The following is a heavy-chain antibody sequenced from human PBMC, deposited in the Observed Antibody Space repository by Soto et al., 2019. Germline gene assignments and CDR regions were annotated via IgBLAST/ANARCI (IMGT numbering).Heavy chain of an antibody. V-gene: IGHV3-23*01. D-gene: IGHD3-16*01. CDR2: INRSGST. CDR1: GFTLSSYA. J-gene: IGHJ4*02. Sequence: GGSLRLSRAASGFTLSSYAMSWVRQAPGKGLEWVSTINRSGSTFYADSVKGRFTISRDNSKNTLYLQMNSLRAEDTAVYFCAKRWFGVPTSHFFDYWGQGTLVTVSS. CDR3: AKRWFGVPTSHFFDY.